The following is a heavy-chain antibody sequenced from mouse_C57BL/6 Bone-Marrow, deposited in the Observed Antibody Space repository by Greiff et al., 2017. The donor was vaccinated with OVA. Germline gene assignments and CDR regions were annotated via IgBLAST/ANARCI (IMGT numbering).Heavy chain of an antibody. CDR2: ISDGGSCT. CDR1: GFTFSSYA. D-gene: IGHD2-2*01. V-gene: IGHV5-4*01. Sequence: EVQLVESGGGLVKPGGSLKLSCAASGFTFSSYAMSWVRQTPEKRLEWVATISDGGSCTYYPANVKGRFTISRDNAKNNLYLQMSHLKSEDTAMYYCAREGEVTTWDYWGQGTTLTVSS. CDR3: AREGEVTTWDY. J-gene: IGHJ2*01.